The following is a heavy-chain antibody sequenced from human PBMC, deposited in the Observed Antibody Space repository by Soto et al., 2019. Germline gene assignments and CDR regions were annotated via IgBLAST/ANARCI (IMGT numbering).Heavy chain of an antibody. V-gene: IGHV3-30-3*01. CDR2: ISYDGSNK. D-gene: IGHD1-26*01. CDR1: GFTFSSYA. J-gene: IGHJ4*02. Sequence: QVPLVESGGGVVQPGRSLRLSCAASGFTFSSYAMHWVRQAPGKGLEWVAVISYDGSNKYYADSVKGRFTISRDNSKNTLYLQMNSLRAEDTAVYYCARVAVEIATIHVFDYWGQGTLVTVSS. CDR3: ARVAVEIATIHVFDY.